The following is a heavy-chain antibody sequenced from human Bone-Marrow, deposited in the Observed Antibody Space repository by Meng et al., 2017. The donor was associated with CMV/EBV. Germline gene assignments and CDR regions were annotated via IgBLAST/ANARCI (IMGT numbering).Heavy chain of an antibody. V-gene: IGHV1-2*02. CDR1: GGTFSSYT. D-gene: IGHD2-15*01. Sequence: ASVKVSCKASGGTFSSYTISWVRQAPGQGLEWMGWINPNSGGTNYAQKFQGRVTMTRDTSISTAYMELSRLRSDDTAVYYCARDVAIYCSGGSCYRGSYWFDPWGQGTLVTVSS. CDR3: ARDVAIYCSGGSCYRGSYWFDP. CDR2: INPNSGGT. J-gene: IGHJ5*02.